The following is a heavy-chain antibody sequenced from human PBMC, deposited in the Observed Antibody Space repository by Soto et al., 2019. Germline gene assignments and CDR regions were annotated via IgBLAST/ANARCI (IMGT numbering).Heavy chain of an antibody. J-gene: IGHJ4*02. V-gene: IGHV3-74*01. Sequence: EVQLVESGGGLVQPGGSLRLSCAASGCTFSSYWMQWVRQAPGKGLERVSRIDGDEEGATNYADSVKGRFTISRDNVKNTLYLQMNSVRAEDTAVYYCVRDSHGDYWGQGTLVTVSS. CDR2: IDGDEEGAT. CDR3: VRDSHGDY. CDR1: GCTFSSYW.